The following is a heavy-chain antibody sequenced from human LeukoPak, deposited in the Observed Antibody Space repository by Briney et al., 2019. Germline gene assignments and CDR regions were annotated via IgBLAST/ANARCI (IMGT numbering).Heavy chain of an antibody. V-gene: IGHV3-30*18. D-gene: IGHD5-12*01. CDR3: ANPQSRGYDYLDY. CDR2: ISIDGSEK. CDR1: RFIFRNYG. J-gene: IGHJ4*02. Sequence: AGGSLILSCAASRFIFRNYGMHWVRQAPGKGLEWVAVISIDGSEKYYADSVKGRFTISRDNSKNTLYLQMNSLRGDDTAVYYCANPQSRGYDYLDYWGQGTLVTVSS.